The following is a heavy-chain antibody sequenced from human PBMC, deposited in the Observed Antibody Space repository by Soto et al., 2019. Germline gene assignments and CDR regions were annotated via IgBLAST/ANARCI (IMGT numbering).Heavy chain of an antibody. CDR3: ARKGNVLDY. V-gene: IGHV3-23*01. CDR1: EFTSVSYA. J-gene: IGHJ4*02. D-gene: IGHD1-1*01. CDR2: ISGSGDST. Sequence: VPCAVVEFTSVSYAMNRVRQAPGKGLEWVSGISGSGDSTYYADSVKGRFTISRDKSKNTVYLQMNSLRAEDTAAYYCARKGNVLDYWSQGTLVTVSS.